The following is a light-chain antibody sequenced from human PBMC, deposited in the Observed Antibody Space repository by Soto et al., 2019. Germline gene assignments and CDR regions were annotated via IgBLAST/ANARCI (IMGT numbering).Light chain of an antibody. CDR1: QTIYSY. J-gene: IGKJ1*01. CDR2: GAS. CDR3: QQSYNTPRT. Sequence: DIQMTQSPSSLSASVGDSVTITCRASQTIYSYVNWYQQKPGKAPNLLIYGASSLQSGVPSRFSGSGSGRDFALTVSSLQPEDFATYYCQQSYNTPRTFGQGTKVDTK. V-gene: IGKV1-39*01.